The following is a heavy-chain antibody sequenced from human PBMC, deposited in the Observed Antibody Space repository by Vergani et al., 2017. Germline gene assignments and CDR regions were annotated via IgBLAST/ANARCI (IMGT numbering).Heavy chain of an antibody. D-gene: IGHD6-13*01. CDR3: AREVMGQELVTSPYYYYGMDV. Sequence: QVQLVQSGAEVKKPGASVKVSCKASGYTFTGYYMHWVRQAPGQGLEWMGWINPNSGGTNYAQKFQGWVTMTRDTSSSTAYMELSRLRSDDTAVYYCAREVMGQELVTSPYYYYGMDVWGQGTTVTVSS. J-gene: IGHJ6*02. CDR2: INPNSGGT. CDR1: GYTFTGYY. V-gene: IGHV1-2*04.